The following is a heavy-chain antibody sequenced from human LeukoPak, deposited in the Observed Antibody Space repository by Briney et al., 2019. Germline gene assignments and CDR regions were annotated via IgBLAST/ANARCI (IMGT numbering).Heavy chain of an antibody. V-gene: IGHV3-23*01. J-gene: IGHJ5*02. CDR2: MSGSGGST. CDR3: AKDAITMVRGVIGWFDP. CDR1: GFTFSSYA. Sequence: GGSLRLSCAASGFTFSSYAMSWVRQAPGRGLEWVSAMSGSGGSTYYADSVKGRFTLSRDNSKNTLYLQMNSLRAEDTAVYYCAKDAITMVRGVIGWFDPWGQGTLVTVSS. D-gene: IGHD3-10*01.